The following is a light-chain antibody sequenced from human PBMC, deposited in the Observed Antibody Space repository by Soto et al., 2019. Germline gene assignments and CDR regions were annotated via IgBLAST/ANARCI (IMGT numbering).Light chain of an antibody. CDR3: QQVDSYPRT. J-gene: IGKJ3*01. V-gene: IGKV1-9*01. CDR1: QAIGSY. Sequence: IQLTQSPSSLSASVGDTVTITCRASQAIGSYFAWYQQRPGTAPKLLIYSASTLHSGVPSRFSGSGSGTDFTPTISSLQPEDFAIYYCQQVDSYPRTFGPGTTVEI. CDR2: SAS.